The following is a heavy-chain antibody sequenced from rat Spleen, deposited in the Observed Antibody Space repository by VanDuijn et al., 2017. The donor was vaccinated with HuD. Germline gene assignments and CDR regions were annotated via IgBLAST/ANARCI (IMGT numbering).Heavy chain of an antibody. CDR1: GFTFSDYN. CDR3: ARRADYYDGTYFYDY. Sequence: EVQLVESEGGLVQPGRSLKLSCAASGFTFSDYNMAWVRQAPKKGLEWVATISYEGSSTYYGDSVKGRFTISRDNAKSTLYLQMNSLRSEDTATYYCARRADYYDGTYFYDYWGQGVMVTVSS. J-gene: IGHJ2*01. CDR2: ISYEGSST. D-gene: IGHD1-12*02. V-gene: IGHV5-22*01.